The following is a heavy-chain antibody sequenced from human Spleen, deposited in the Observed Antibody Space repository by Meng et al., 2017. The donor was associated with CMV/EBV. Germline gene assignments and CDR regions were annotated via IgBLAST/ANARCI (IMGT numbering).Heavy chain of an antibody. CDR1: GGSISSSSYY. CDR3: ARRRWYSGSYWPPLDY. CDR2: IYYSGNI. V-gene: IGHV4-39*01. Sequence: GSLRLSCTVSGGSISSSSYYWGWIRQPPGKGLEWIGSIYYSGNIYYNPSLKSRVTISVDTSKNQFSLKLSSVTAADTAVYYCARRRWYSGSYWPPLDYWGQGTLVTVSS. D-gene: IGHD1-26*01. J-gene: IGHJ4*02.